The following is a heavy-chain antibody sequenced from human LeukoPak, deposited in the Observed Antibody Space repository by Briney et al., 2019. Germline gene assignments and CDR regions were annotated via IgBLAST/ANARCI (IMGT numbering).Heavy chain of an antibody. J-gene: IGHJ4*02. V-gene: IGHV3-74*01. Sequence: GWSLRLSCAASGFIFSSYWMYWVREAPGKGLVWVSHINSDGSATTYADSVKGRFTISRDNAKNTLYLQMNSLRAEDTAVYYCVRDGSGASFAYWGQGTLVTVSS. CDR3: VRDGSGASFAY. CDR2: INSDGSAT. D-gene: IGHD3-10*01. CDR1: GFIFSSYW.